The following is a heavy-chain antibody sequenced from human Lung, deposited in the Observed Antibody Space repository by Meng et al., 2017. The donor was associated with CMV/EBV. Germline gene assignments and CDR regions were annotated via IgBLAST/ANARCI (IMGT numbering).Heavy chain of an antibody. CDR3: ARDLLRYDFWSGYLNHYYYYYGMDV. Sequence: GESXKISXAASGFTFDDYGMSWVRQAPGKGLEWVSGINWNGGSTGYADSVKGRFTISRDSAKNSLYLQMNSLRAEDTALYYCARDLLRYDFWSGYLNHYYYYYGMDVWGQGXTVTVSS. J-gene: IGHJ6*02. CDR1: GFTFDDYG. D-gene: IGHD3-3*01. CDR2: INWNGGST. V-gene: IGHV3-20*04.